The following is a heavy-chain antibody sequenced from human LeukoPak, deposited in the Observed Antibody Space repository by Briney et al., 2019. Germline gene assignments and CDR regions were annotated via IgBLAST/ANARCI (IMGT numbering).Heavy chain of an antibody. J-gene: IGHJ3*02. CDR1: GGSISSYY. Sequence: SETLSLTCTVSGGSISSYYWSWIRQPPGKGLGWIGYIYYSGSTNYNPSLKSRVTISVDTSKNQFSLKLSSVTAADTAVYYCARNGAVRYFDWFAAFDIWGQGTMVTVSS. D-gene: IGHD3-9*01. V-gene: IGHV4-59*01. CDR2: IYYSGST. CDR3: ARNGAVRYFDWFAAFDI.